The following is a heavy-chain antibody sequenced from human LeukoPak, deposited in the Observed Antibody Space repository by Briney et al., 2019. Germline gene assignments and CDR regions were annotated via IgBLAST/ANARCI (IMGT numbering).Heavy chain of an antibody. CDR1: GGSISSGSYY. Sequence: SETLSLTCTVSGGSISSGSYYWNWIRQPAGKGLEWIGHIYTGGSTNYNPSLKSRVTISVDTSKNLFSLRLSSVTAADTAVYYCARDGYYYGSGSYLWWLDPWGQGTLVTVSS. D-gene: IGHD3-10*01. J-gene: IGHJ5*02. CDR3: ARDGYYYGSGSYLWWLDP. CDR2: IYTGGST. V-gene: IGHV4-61*09.